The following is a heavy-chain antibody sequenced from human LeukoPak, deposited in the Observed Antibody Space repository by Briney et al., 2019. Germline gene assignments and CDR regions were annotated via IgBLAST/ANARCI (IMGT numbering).Heavy chain of an antibody. J-gene: IGHJ4*02. Sequence: PGGSLRLSCAVSGFTFDDYAMHWVRQVPGKGVEWVSGINWNSDSIGYADSVKGRFTTSRDNAKNSLYLQMNSLRAEDTAFYYCAINGGGDSGYGNFDYWGQGTLVTVSS. CDR3: AINGGGDSGYGNFDY. D-gene: IGHD5-12*01. CDR1: GFTFDDYA. CDR2: INWNSDSI. V-gene: IGHV3-9*01.